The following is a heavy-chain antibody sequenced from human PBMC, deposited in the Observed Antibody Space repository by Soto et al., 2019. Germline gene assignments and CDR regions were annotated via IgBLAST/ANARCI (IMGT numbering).Heavy chain of an antibody. J-gene: IGHJ4*02. CDR2: ITGSGGTI. Sequence: DVQLLESGGGLVQPGGSLRLSCAASGFSFSKYAMIWVRQAPGRGQEWVSGITGSGGTIEYAASVKGRFTISRDNSKNTVYLQMNSLRDEDTAMYYCAKDAVYGDGLWLVADWGQGTLVTVS. D-gene: IGHD2-21*02. CDR3: AKDAVYGDGLWLVAD. V-gene: IGHV3-23*01. CDR1: GFSFSKYA.